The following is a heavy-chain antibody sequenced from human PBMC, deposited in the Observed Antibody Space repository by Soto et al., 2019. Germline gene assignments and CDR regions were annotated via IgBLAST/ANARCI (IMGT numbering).Heavy chain of an antibody. Sequence: QVQLVQSGAEVKKPGASVKVSCKASGYTFTSYDINWVRQATGQGLEWMGWMNPNSGNTGYAQKFQGRVTRTRNTSISTACGALSSPRSEDTAVYYCAGGLVVVVPDYYYYMDVWGKGTTVTVSS. CDR3: AGGLVVVVPDYYYYMDV. D-gene: IGHD2-2*01. V-gene: IGHV1-8*01. J-gene: IGHJ6*03. CDR1: GYTFTSYD. CDR2: MNPNSGNT.